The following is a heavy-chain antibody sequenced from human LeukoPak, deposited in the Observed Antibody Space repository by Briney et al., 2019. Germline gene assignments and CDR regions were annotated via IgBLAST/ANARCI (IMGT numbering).Heavy chain of an antibody. Sequence: KVSCKASGGTFSSYAISWVRQAPGQGLEWMGRIIPIFGIVNYAQKFQGRVTITADKSTSTAYMELSSLRSEDTAVYYCARDRENCSGGSCNYYFDYWGQGTLVTVSS. CDR3: ARDRENCSGGSCNYYFDY. D-gene: IGHD2-15*01. V-gene: IGHV1-69*04. CDR2: IIPIFGIV. CDR1: GGTFSSYA. J-gene: IGHJ4*02.